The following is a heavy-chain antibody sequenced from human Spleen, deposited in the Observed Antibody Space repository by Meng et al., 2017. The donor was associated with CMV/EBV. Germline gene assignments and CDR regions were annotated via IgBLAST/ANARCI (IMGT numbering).Heavy chain of an antibody. V-gene: IGHV3-30*02. CDR3: AKCLSGTGSDY. CDR2: IRYDGSDE. Sequence: LSLTCAASGFIFSTSGMHWVRQAPGKGLEWVAFIRYDGSDEYYADSVKGRFTISRDNSKNTVFLQMKSLRAEDTALYYCAKCLSGTGSDYWGQGTLVTVSS. J-gene: IGHJ4*02. D-gene: IGHD1-26*01. CDR1: GFIFSTSG.